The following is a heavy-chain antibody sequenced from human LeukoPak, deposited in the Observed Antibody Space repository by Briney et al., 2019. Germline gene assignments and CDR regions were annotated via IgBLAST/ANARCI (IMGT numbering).Heavy chain of an antibody. Sequence: SETLSLTCTVSGYSISSGYYWGWIRQPPGKGLEWLGSIYHSGSTYYNPSLKSRVTISVDTSKNQFSLKLSSVTAADTAVYYCARHGPAAGTHWGQGTLVAVSS. CDR3: ARHGPAAGTH. J-gene: IGHJ4*02. V-gene: IGHV4-38-2*02. D-gene: IGHD6-13*01. CDR1: GYSISSGYY. CDR2: IYHSGST.